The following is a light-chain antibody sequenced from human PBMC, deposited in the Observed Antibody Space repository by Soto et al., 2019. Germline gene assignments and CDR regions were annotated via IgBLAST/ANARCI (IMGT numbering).Light chain of an antibody. CDR1: QGIGNA. V-gene: IGKV1-13*02. J-gene: IGKJ5*01. CDR2: EAS. CDR3: QQFNSYPIT. Sequence: AIQMDRSPSSPRGSVGDKVTISCRASQGIGNALGWYQQKPGKAPKLLIYEASSLESGVPSRFSGSGSGTEFTLTIGGLQPDDFATYYCQQFNSYPITFGQGTRLEIK.